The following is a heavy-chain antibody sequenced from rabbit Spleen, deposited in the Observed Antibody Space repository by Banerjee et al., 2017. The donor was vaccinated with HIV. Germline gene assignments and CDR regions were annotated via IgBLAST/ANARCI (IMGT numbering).Heavy chain of an antibody. J-gene: IGHJ6*01. D-gene: IGHD8-1*01. CDR2: IDIGISGSS. CDR3: ARDAGTSFSTYGMDL. Sequence: QSLEESGGGLVQPEGSLTLTCKASGFSFSSNDYMCWVRQAPGKGLEWIACIDIGISGSSYYASWAKGRFTISKTSSTTVTLQMTSLTAADTATYFCARDAGTSFSTYGMDLWGPGTLVTVS. CDR1: GFSFSSNDY. V-gene: IGHV1S40*01.